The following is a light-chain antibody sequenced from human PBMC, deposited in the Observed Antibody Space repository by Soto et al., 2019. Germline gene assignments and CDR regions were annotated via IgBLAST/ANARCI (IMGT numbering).Light chain of an antibody. CDR1: HSVSSSY. CDR2: GAS. Sequence: EIVLTQSPGTLSLSPGDRATLSCRASHSVSSSYLAWYQQKPGQAPRLLIYGASSRATGIPVRFSGSGSGTDVTLTISRLEPEDFAVYYCQQYGGSPPYTFGPGTKVDIK. CDR3: QQYGGSPPYT. V-gene: IGKV3-20*01. J-gene: IGKJ3*01.